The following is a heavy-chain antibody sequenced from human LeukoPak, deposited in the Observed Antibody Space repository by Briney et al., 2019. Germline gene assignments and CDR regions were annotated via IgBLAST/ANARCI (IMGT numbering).Heavy chain of an antibody. J-gene: IGHJ4*02. D-gene: IGHD6-6*01. Sequence: ASVKVSCKASGYTFPSYFMHWVRQAPGQGLEWMGIINPTGGSTTYAQKFQGRVSMTRDTSTSTVYMELSSLRSDDTAVYYCARTAARRFDYWGQGTLVTVSS. CDR1: GYTFPSYF. CDR3: ARTAARRFDY. CDR2: INPTGGST. V-gene: IGHV1-46*01.